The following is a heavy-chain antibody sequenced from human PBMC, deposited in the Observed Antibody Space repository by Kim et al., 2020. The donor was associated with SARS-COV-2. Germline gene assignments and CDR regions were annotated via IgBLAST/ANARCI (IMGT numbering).Heavy chain of an antibody. V-gene: IGHV4-34*01. CDR3: AGGQDVDSGRYGGMDV. D-gene: IGHD3-10*01. J-gene: IGHJ6*02. CDR2: INHSGST. CDR1: GGSFNDYY. Sequence: SETLSLTCAVYGGSFNDYYWSWICQPPGTGLEWNGEINHSGSTNYNSSLKSRVTISVDTSKNQYSLPLSPVAAAATAGYYCAGGQDVDSGRYGGMDVWGQGTTVTVSS.